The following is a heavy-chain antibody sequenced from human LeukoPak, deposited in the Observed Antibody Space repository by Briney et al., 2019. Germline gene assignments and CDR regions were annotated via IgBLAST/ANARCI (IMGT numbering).Heavy chain of an antibody. V-gene: IGHV3-74*01. CDR1: GFTLSSYW. Sequence: QPGGSLRLSCAASGFTLSSYWMHWVRQAPGKGLVSVSRINIDGTGTTYADSVRGRFTISRDNTKNTLYLQMNSLRAEDTAVYHCARHLTYGGWDSWGQGTLVTVSS. CDR3: ARHLTYGGWDS. J-gene: IGHJ4*02. D-gene: IGHD4-23*01. CDR2: INIDGTGT.